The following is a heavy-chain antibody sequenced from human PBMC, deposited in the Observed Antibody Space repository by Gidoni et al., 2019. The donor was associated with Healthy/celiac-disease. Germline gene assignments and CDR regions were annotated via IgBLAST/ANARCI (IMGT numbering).Heavy chain of an antibody. J-gene: IGHJ6*02. D-gene: IGHD3-3*01. Sequence: EVQLVESGGGLVKPGGSLRLSCAASGLTFSSYSMNWVSQAPGKGLEWVSSISSSSSYIYYADSVKGRFTISRDNAKNSLYLQMNSLRAEDTAVYYCARAPVHDFWSGYYGEGGYYGMDVWGQGTTVTVSS. CDR3: ARAPVHDFWSGYYGEGGYYGMDV. CDR1: GLTFSSYS. V-gene: IGHV3-21*01. CDR2: ISSSSSYI.